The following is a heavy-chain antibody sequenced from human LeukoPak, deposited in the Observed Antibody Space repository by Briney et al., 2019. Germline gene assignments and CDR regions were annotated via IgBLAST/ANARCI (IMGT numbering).Heavy chain of an antibody. V-gene: IGHV3-23*01. CDR2: ISGSGGST. D-gene: IGHD3-3*01. CDR1: GFTFNSFA. J-gene: IGHJ4*02. Sequence: PGGSLRLSCAASGFTFNSFAMSWVPQAPGKGLEWGSAISGSGGSTYYADSVKGRFTISRDNSKNTLYLQMTSLRAEDTAVYNCARDQARDPYYDFWSGYYSPALFDYWGERALVTVSS. CDR3: ARDQARDPYYDFWSGYYSPALFDY.